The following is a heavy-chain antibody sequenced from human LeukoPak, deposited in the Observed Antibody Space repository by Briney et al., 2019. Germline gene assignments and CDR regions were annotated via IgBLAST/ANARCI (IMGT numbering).Heavy chain of an antibody. Sequence: PGGSLRLSCVASGFMFSSYWMNWVRQAPGKGLVWVSRINSDGSSTSYADSVKGRFTISRDNAKNSLYLQMNSLRAEDTAVYYCARAAAAGTLYWFDPWGQGTLVTVSS. V-gene: IGHV3-74*01. J-gene: IGHJ5*02. D-gene: IGHD6-13*01. CDR2: INSDGSST. CDR3: ARAAAAGTLYWFDP. CDR1: GFMFSSYW.